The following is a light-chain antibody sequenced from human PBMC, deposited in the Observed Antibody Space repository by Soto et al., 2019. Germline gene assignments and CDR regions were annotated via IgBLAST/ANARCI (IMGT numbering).Light chain of an antibody. J-gene: IGLJ1*01. Sequence: QSVLTQPASVSGSPGQSITISCTGSSSDVGGYNYVAWYQQHPRKAPKLILYHVNKRPSGVPDRFSGSKSGNTASLTISGLQAEDEADYFCSSYAGSYTYVFATGTKVTVL. CDR3: SSYAGSYTYV. CDR2: HVN. CDR1: SSDVGGYNY. V-gene: IGLV2-11*01.